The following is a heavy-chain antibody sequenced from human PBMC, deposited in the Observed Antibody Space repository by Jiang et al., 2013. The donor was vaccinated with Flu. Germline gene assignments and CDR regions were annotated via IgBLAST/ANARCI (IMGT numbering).Heavy chain of an antibody. D-gene: IGHD1-26*01. Sequence: GAEVKKPEESLKISCKGSGYSFTSYWIDWVRQMPGKGLEWMGIIYPGDSDIRYSPSFQGQVTISADKSISTAYLQWSTLKASDTAMYYCARSSGPRYSGSFYYWGQGTLVTVSS. CDR2: IYPGDSDI. CDR3: ARSSGPRYSGSFYY. CDR1: GYSFTSYW. J-gene: IGHJ4*02. V-gene: IGHV5-51*01.